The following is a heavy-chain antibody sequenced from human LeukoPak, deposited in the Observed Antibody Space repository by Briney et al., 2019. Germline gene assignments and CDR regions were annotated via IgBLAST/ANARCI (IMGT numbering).Heavy chain of an antibody. CDR3: ARASRAAAGLYYFDY. J-gene: IGHJ4*02. CDR1: GYTFTSYY. D-gene: IGHD6-13*01. V-gene: IGHV1-46*01. Sequence: ASVKVSCKASGYTFTSYYMHWVRQAPGQGLEWMGIINPSGGSTSYAQKFQGRVTMTRDTSTSTVYMELSSLRSEDTAVHYCARASRAAAGLYYFDYWGQGTLVTVSS. CDR2: INPSGGST.